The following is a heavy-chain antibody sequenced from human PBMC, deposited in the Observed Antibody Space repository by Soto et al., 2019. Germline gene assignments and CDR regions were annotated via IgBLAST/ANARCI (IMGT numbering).Heavy chain of an antibody. CDR1: GYTFISYA. CDR2: INAGNGNT. Sequence: GASVKVSCKASGYTFISYAMHWVRQAPGQRLEWMGWINAGNGNTKYSQKFQGRVTITRDTSASTAYMELSSLRSEDTAVYYCARGITIPNSLDYWGQGTLVTVSS. J-gene: IGHJ4*02. D-gene: IGHD1-20*01. CDR3: ARGITIPNSLDY. V-gene: IGHV1-3*01.